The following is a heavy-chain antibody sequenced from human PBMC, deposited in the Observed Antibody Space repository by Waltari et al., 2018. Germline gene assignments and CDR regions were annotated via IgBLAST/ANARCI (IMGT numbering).Heavy chain of an antibody. V-gene: IGHV5-51*01. Sequence: EVQLVQSGAEVKKPGESLKISCKGSGYSFTSYWIGWVRQMPGKGLEGLGISFPGASDTSYSPSFQGQVTISSDKSISTAYLQWRSLKASDTAMYYCARSGVRDAFDIWGQGTMVTVSS. CDR2: SFPGASDT. CDR1: GYSFTSYW. J-gene: IGHJ3*02. D-gene: IGHD3-10*01. CDR3: ARSGVRDAFDI.